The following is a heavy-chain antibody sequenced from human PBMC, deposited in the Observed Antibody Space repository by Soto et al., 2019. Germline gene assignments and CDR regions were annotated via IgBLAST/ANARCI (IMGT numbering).Heavy chain of an antibody. CDR3: VRDHNWAFDY. D-gene: IGHD1-20*01. V-gene: IGHV4-59*12. CDR1: GGSISSYY. Sequence: PSXTLSLTCTVSGGSISSYYWSWIRQPPGKGLEWIGYIYYSGSTNYNPSLKSRVTISRDNAKDSLYLQMNSLRVEDTALYYCVRDHNWAFDYWAPGTLVTVSS. J-gene: IGHJ4*02. CDR2: IYYSGST.